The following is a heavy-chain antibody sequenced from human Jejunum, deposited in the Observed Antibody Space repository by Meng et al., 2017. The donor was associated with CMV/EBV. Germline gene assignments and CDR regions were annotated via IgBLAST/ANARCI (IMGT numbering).Heavy chain of an antibody. D-gene: IGHD1-26*01. V-gene: IGHV1-18*01. Sequence: QVQLVQSGAEGKKPXXSVQVSCKASGYSFTSYAISWVRQAPGQGLEWMGWISAYDGNTNYAQKFQGRVTMATDTSTNTAYMELRSLRSDDTAVYYCARVEVGITSGDYWGHGTLVTVSS. CDR2: ISAYDGNT. J-gene: IGHJ4*01. CDR3: ARVEVGITSGDY. CDR1: GYSFTSYA.